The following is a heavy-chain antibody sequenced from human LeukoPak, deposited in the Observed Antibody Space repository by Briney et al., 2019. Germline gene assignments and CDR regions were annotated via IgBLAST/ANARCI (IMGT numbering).Heavy chain of an antibody. J-gene: IGHJ3*02. Sequence: SETLSLTCTVSDGSISSYYWSWIRQSPGKGLEWIGYLYYSGSTNYNPSLKSRVTISVDTSKNQFSLTLSSVNAADTAVYYCARGYCRGTSCNRYTFDMWGQGTMVTVSS. CDR2: LYYSGST. CDR1: DGSISSYY. V-gene: IGHV4-59*01. CDR3: ARGYCRGTSCNRYTFDM. D-gene: IGHD2-2*01.